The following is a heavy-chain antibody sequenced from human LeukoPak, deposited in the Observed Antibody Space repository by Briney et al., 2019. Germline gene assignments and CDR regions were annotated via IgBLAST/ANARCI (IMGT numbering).Heavy chain of an antibody. CDR3: ARDDTTVASDWYFDL. D-gene: IGHD4-23*01. V-gene: IGHV4-39*07. CDR1: GGSISSSGYY. J-gene: IGHJ2*01. Sequence: SETLSLTCTVSGGSISSSGYYWGWIRQPPGKGLEWIGSMYYSGSTYYNPSLKSRVTISVDTSKNHFSLKLSSVTAADTAVYYCARDDTTVASDWYFDLWGRGTLVTVSS. CDR2: MYYSGST.